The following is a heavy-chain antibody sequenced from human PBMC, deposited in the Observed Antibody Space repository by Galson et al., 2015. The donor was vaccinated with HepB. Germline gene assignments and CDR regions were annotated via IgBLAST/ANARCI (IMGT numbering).Heavy chain of an antibody. J-gene: IGHJ4*02. CDR3: VRVGSGWYGY. Sequence: CAISGDSVSSNRAAWYWIRQSPSRGLEWLGRTYHRSEWYNDYAVSVKSRIIINSDTSKNQLSLHLNSVTPEDTAVYYCVRVGSGWYGYWGQGTLVTVSS. CDR2: TYHRSEWYN. D-gene: IGHD6-19*01. CDR1: GDSVSSNRAA. V-gene: IGHV6-1*01.